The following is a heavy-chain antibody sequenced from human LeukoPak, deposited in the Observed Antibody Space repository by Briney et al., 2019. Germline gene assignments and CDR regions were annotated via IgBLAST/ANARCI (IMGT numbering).Heavy chain of an antibody. CDR3: ARDFYDSSGDTYAFDI. Sequence: GASVKVSCKASGYTFTSYGISWVRQAPGQGLEWMGWISAYNGNTNYAQKLQGRVTMTTDTSTSTAYMELRSLRSDDTAVYYCARDFYDSSGDTYAFDIWAKGQWSPSLQ. CDR2: ISAYNGNT. D-gene: IGHD3-22*01. CDR1: GYTFTSYG. V-gene: IGHV1-18*01. J-gene: IGHJ3*02.